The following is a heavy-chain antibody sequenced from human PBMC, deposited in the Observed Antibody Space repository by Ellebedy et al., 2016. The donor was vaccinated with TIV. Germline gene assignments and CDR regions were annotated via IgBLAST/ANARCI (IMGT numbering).Heavy chain of an antibody. V-gene: IGHV4-59*05. CDR1: GGSISSYY. CDR2: IYYSGST. Sequence: SETLSLTCTVSGGSISSYYWSWIRQPPGKGLEWIGSIYYSGSTYYNPSLKSRVTISVDTSKNQFSLKLSSVTAADTAVYYCARRALRLGFTHWFDPWGQGTLVTVSS. D-gene: IGHD4-17*01. J-gene: IGHJ5*02. CDR3: ARRALRLGFTHWFDP.